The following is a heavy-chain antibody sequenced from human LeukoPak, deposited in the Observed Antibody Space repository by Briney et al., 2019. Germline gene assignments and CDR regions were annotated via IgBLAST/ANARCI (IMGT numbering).Heavy chain of an antibody. V-gene: IGHV3-7*04. CDR2: IKQDGSEK. Sequence: GGSLRLSCAASGFTLSSYWMTWVRQAPGKGLEWVANIKQDGSEKYYVDSVKGRFSISRDNAKNSLFLQMNSLRAEDTAVYYCARDRSPCGGGRCYSYNWFDPWGQGTLVTVSS. J-gene: IGHJ5*02. D-gene: IGHD2-15*01. CDR1: GFTLSSYW. CDR3: ARDRSPCGGGRCYSYNWFDP.